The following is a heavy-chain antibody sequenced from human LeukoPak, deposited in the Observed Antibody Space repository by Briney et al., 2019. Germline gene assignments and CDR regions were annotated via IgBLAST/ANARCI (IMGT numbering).Heavy chain of an antibody. CDR3: ARTYDISGYYHALNY. J-gene: IGHJ4*02. V-gene: IGHV4-34*01. Sequence: SETLSLTCAVHGGSFSTYYWNWIRQPPGKGLEWIGEINHSGNTNYNPSLKSRITISLDTSRNQFSLTLTSVTAADTAVYYCARTYDISGYYHALNYWGQGTLVTVSS. CDR1: GGSFSTYY. D-gene: IGHD3-22*01. CDR2: INHSGNT.